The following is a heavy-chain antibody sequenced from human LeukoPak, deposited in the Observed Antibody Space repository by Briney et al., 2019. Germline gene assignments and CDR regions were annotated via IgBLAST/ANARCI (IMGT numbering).Heavy chain of an antibody. CDR1: GFTFSSHW. CDR3: ARKCSTTWYD. J-gene: IGHJ4*02. CDR2: IKQDGREK. Sequence: GGSLRLSCAASGFTFSSHWMSWVRQAPGKGLEWVANIKQDGREKYYVDSVKGRFTISRDNAKNSLYLEMNSLRAEDTAVYYCARKCSTTWYDWGQGTLVTVSS. D-gene: IGHD6-13*01. V-gene: IGHV3-7*01.